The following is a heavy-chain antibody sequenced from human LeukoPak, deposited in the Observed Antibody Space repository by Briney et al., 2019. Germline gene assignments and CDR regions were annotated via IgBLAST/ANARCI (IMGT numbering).Heavy chain of an antibody. CDR3: ARVDYDILTGAGRRGFDY. Sequence: ASVKVSCKASGYTFTSYYIDWVRQAPGQGLEWMGWINPNSGGTNYAQKFQGRVTMTRDTSISTAYMELSRLRSDDTAVYYCARVDYDILTGAGRRGFDYWGQGTLVTVSS. J-gene: IGHJ4*02. V-gene: IGHV1-2*02. CDR2: INPNSGGT. CDR1: GYTFTSYY. D-gene: IGHD3-9*01.